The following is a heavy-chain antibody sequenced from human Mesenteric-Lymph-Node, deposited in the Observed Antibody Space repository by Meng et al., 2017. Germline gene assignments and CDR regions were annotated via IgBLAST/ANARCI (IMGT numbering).Heavy chain of an antibody. Sequence: ASVKVSCKVSGYTLTELSMHWVRQAPGKGLEWMGGFDPEDGETIYAQKFQGRVTMTEDTSTDTAYMELSSLRSEDTAVYYCATGVFEFGGVIVIVNAFDIWAKGQWSPSPQ. J-gene: IGHJ3*02. CDR1: GYTLTELS. V-gene: IGHV1-24*01. CDR2: FDPEDGET. CDR3: ATGVFEFGGVIVIVNAFDI. D-gene: IGHD3-16*02.